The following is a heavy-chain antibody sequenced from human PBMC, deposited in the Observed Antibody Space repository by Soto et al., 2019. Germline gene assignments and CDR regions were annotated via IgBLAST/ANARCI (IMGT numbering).Heavy chain of an antibody. CDR3: ARGPPAAKYIMEYYFDY. CDR1: GFTFSSYW. Sequence: GGSLRVSCAASGFTFSSYWMSWVRQAPGKGLEWVTNIKQDGSEKYYVDSVKGLFTISRDNAQNSLYLQMNNLRAEDTAVYYCARGPPAAKYIMEYYFDYWGQGTLVTVSS. V-gene: IGHV3-7*01. J-gene: IGHJ4*02. D-gene: IGHD6-25*01. CDR2: IKQDGSEK.